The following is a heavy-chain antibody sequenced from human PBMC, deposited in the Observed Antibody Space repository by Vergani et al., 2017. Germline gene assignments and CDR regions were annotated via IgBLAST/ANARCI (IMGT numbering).Heavy chain of an antibody. CDR2: IIPNSGGT. CDR1: GGTFSSYA. J-gene: IGHJ4*02. V-gene: IGHV1-2*04. Sequence: QVQLVQSGAEVKKPGSSVKVSCKASGGTFSSYAISWVRQAPGQGLEWMGGIIPNSGGTNYAQKFQGCVTMTRDTSISTAYMELSRLRSDDTAVYYCARSGPLYDYVWGSYRWDWDYWGQGTLVTVSS. D-gene: IGHD3-16*02. CDR3: ARSGPLYDYVWGSYRWDWDY.